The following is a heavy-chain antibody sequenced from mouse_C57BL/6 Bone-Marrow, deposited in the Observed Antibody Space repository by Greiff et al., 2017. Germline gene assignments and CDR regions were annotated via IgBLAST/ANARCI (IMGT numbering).Heavy chain of an antibody. CDR3: AREDHGGYFDV. Sequence: VKLQESGAELVRPGASVKLSCKASGYTFTDYYINWVKQRPGQGLEWIARIYPGSGNTYYNEKFKGKATLTAEKSSSTAYMQLSSLTSEDSAVYFCAREDHGGYFDVWGTGTTVTVSS. V-gene: IGHV1-76*01. CDR1: GYTFTDYY. J-gene: IGHJ1*03. CDR2: IYPGSGNT.